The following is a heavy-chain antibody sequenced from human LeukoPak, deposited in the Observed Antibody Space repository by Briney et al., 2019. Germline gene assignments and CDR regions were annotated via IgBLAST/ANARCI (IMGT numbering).Heavy chain of an antibody. CDR3: ARDLGGIAVGGHDY. CDR1: GFTFSSYA. Sequence: GGSLRLSCTASGFTFSSYAMHWVRQAPGKGLEWVAVISYDGSNKYYADSVKGRFTISRDNSKNTLYLQMNSLRAEDTAVYYCARDLGGIAVGGHDYWGQGTLVTVSS. CDR2: ISYDGSNK. D-gene: IGHD6-19*01. V-gene: IGHV3-30-3*01. J-gene: IGHJ4*02.